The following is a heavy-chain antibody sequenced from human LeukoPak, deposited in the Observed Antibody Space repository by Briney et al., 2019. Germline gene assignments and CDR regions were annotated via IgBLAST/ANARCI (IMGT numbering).Heavy chain of an antibody. CDR2: INPNSGGT. D-gene: IGHD3-22*01. Sequence: ASVKVSCKASGYTFTAYYVHWVRQAPGQGLEWMGWINPNSGGTNYAQKFQGRVSMTRDTSISTAYMELSRLRSDDTAVYYCARVVVEAYYYDSSGSGPFDYWGQGTLVTVSS. V-gene: IGHV1-2*02. CDR1: GYTFTAYY. J-gene: IGHJ4*02. CDR3: ARVVVEAYYYDSSGSGPFDY.